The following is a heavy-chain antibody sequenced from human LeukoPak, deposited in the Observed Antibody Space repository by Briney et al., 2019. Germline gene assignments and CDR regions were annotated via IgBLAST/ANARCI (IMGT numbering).Heavy chain of an antibody. Sequence: SVKVSCKASGGTFSSYAISWVRQAPGQGLEWMGGIIPIFGTANYAQKFQGRVTITADESTSTAYMELRSLRSDDTAVYYCARDNDCVWGSYRYPGYWGQGTLVTVPS. D-gene: IGHD3-16*02. V-gene: IGHV1-69*13. CDR3: ARDNDCVWGSYRYPGY. J-gene: IGHJ4*02. CDR2: IIPIFGTA. CDR1: GGTFSSYA.